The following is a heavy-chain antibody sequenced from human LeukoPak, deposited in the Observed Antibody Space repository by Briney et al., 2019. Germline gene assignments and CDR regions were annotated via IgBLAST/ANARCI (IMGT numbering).Heavy chain of an antibody. Sequence: PSETLSLTCSVSGGSLSSSSYYWGWIRQPPGRGLEWIGNIYETGSTNYNPSLRSRVSISSDTSKIQFSLELTSVTAADTAVYYCARLKATVSIHAYFDSWGQGTLVTVSS. J-gene: IGHJ4*02. CDR3: ARLKATVSIHAYFDS. CDR1: GGSLSSSSYY. V-gene: IGHV4-39*07. CDR2: IYETGST. D-gene: IGHD4-17*01.